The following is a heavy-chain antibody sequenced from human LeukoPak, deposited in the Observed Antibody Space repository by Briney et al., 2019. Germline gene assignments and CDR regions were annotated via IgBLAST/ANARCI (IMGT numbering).Heavy chain of an antibody. CDR2: IYYNGIT. CDR3: ARHLYSGYDRVFDY. D-gene: IGHD5-12*01. Sequence: SETLSLTCAVSGGSISGYYWIWIRQPPGKGLEWIGYIYYNGITNYNPSLKSRVTISVDTSKNQSSLKLSSVTAADTAMYYCARHLYSGYDRVFDYWGQGTLVTVSS. CDR1: GGSISGYY. J-gene: IGHJ4*02. V-gene: IGHV4-59*08.